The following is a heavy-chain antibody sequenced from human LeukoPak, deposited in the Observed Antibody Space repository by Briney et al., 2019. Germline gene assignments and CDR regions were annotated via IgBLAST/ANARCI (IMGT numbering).Heavy chain of an antibody. Sequence: GGSLRLSCAASGFTFSSYAMHWVRQAPGKGLEYVSAISSNGGSTYYANSVKGRFTISRDNSKNTLYLQMGSLRAEDMAVYYCARVAAARGEYYYYYYMDVWGKGTTVTVSS. CDR2: ISSNGGST. CDR1: GFTFSSYA. V-gene: IGHV3-64*01. D-gene: IGHD6-13*01. J-gene: IGHJ6*03. CDR3: ARVAAARGEYYYYYYMDV.